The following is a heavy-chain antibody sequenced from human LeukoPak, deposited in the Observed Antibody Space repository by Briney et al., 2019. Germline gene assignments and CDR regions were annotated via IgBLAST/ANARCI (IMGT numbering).Heavy chain of an antibody. CDR1: GFTFSSYA. CDR2: ISGSGGST. J-gene: IGHJ4*02. D-gene: IGHD3-3*01. Sequence: GGSLRLSCAASGFTFSSYAMSWVRQAPGKGLEWVSAISGSGGSTYYADSVKGRFTISRDNSKSTLYLQMNSLRAEDTAVYYCAKDYYDFWSGYYWPFDYWGQGTLVTVSS. V-gene: IGHV3-23*01. CDR3: AKDYYDFWSGYYWPFDY.